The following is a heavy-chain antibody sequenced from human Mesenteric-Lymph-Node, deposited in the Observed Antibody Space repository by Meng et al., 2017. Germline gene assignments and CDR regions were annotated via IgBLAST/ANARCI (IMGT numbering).Heavy chain of an antibody. V-gene: IGHV3-23*01. J-gene: IGHJ6*02. CDR1: GFTFSSYA. D-gene: IGHD3-22*01. CDR2: ISGSGGST. CDR3: AKDAYYDSSGWGYYYYYYGMDV. Sequence: GESLKISCAASGFTFSSYAMSWVRQAPGKGLEWVSAISGSGGSTYYADSVKGRFTISRDNSKNTLYLQMNSLRAEDTAVYYCAKDAYYDSSGWGYYYYYYGMDVWGQGTTVTVSS.